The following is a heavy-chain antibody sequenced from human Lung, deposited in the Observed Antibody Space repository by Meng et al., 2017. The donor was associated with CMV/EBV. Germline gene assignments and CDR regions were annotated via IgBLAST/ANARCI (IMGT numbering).Heavy chain of an antibody. CDR3: ARAATYYSGSGGYYDS. J-gene: IGHJ4*02. Sequence: GESLKISCAASGFTFSNYWMSWVRQAPGKGLEWVANIKQDGGERYYVDSVKGRFTIPRDNAKNSLYLQMNSLRAEATAVYFCARAATYYSGSGGYYDSWGQGTLVTVSS. CDR2: IKQDGGER. D-gene: IGHD3-10*01. V-gene: IGHV3-7*04. CDR1: GFTFSNYW.